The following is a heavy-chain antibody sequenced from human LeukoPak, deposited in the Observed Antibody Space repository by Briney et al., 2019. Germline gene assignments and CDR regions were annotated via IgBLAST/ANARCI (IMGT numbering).Heavy chain of an antibody. CDR1: GGSFSGYY. Sequence: SETLSLTCAVYGGSFSGYYWSWIRQPPGKGLEWIGEINHSGSTNYNPSLKSRVTISVDTSKNQFSLKLSSVTAADTAVYYCARVRFLEWLLTTDYYYYYMDVWGKGTTVTVSS. CDR3: ARVRFLEWLLTTDYYYYYMDV. CDR2: INHSGST. D-gene: IGHD3-3*01. V-gene: IGHV4-34*01. J-gene: IGHJ6*03.